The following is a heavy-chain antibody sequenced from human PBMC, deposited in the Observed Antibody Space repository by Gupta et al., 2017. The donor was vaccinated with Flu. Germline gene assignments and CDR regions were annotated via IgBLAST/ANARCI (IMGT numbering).Heavy chain of an antibody. V-gene: IGHV3-33*01. CDR3: AREDYWNGKDDDDYGMKV. D-gene: IGHD2/OR15-2a*01. Sequence: QVQLVESGGGVVQPGRSLRLSCAASGFTLRNNGRHWVRQAPGKGLEWLAVIWYDGSNKYHADSVKGRFTISRDNSKNTLYLQMNSLRAEDTAVYFCAREDYWNGKDDDDYGMKVWGQGTTVTVSS. CDR1: GFTLRNNG. CDR2: IWYDGSNK. J-gene: IGHJ6*02.